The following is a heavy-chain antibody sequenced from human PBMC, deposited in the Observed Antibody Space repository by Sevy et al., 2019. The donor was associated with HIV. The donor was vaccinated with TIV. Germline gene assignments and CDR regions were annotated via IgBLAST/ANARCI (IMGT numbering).Heavy chain of an antibody. V-gene: IGHV1-2*02. J-gene: IGHJ4*02. CDR1: GYTFTGYY. Sequence: ASVKVSCKASGYTFTGYYMHWVRQAPGQGLEWMGWINPNSGGTNYAQKFQGRVTMTRDTSISTAYMELSRLRSDDTAVYYCARVMGGILTGCYNRKALGYWGQGTLVTVSS. CDR3: ARVMGGILTGCYNRKALGY. CDR2: INPNSGGT. D-gene: IGHD3-9*01.